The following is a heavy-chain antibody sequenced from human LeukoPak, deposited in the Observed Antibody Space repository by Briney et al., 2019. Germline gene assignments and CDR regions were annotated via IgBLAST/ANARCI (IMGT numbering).Heavy chain of an antibody. Sequence: ASVKASCKASGYTFTSYDINWVRPATGQGLGWMGWMNPNSGNTGYAQKFQGRVTMTRNTSISTAYMELSSLRSEDTAVYYCARGLYNYYYYYGMDVWGQGTTVTVSS. J-gene: IGHJ6*02. CDR1: GYTFTSYD. CDR2: MNPNSGNT. V-gene: IGHV1-8*01. D-gene: IGHD2-2*02. CDR3: ARGLYNYYYYYGMDV.